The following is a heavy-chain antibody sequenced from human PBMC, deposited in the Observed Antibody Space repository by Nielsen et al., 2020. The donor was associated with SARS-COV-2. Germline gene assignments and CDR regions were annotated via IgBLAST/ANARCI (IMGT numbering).Heavy chain of an antibody. CDR1: GFTFSSYW. J-gene: IGHJ6*02. CDR3: ARGLVGPGYYYYGMDV. Sequence: GESLKISCAASGFTFSSYWMHWVRQAPGKGLVWVSRINSDGSSTSYADSVKGRFTTSRDNAKNTLYLQMNSLRAEDTAVYYCARGLVGPGYYYYGMDVWGQGTTVTVSS. V-gene: IGHV3-74*01. CDR2: INSDGSST. D-gene: IGHD2-2*01.